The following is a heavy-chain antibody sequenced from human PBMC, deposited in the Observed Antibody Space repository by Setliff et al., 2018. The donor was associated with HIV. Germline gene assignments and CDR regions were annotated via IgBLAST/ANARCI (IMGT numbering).Heavy chain of an antibody. CDR1: GASITSSY. V-gene: IGHV4-59*08. Sequence: TSETLPLTCTVSGASITSSYWTWIRQSPGRGLEYLAYIYYSGDSNYSPSLKSRLSMSLDASTSQFSLRLNSLTAADTAMYYCARFARDPTDWGRGILVTVSS. CDR2: IYYSGDS. CDR3: ARFARDPTD. J-gene: IGHJ4*02.